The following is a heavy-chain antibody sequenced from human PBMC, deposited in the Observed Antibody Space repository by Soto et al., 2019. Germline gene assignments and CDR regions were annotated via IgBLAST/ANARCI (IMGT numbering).Heavy chain of an antibody. Sequence: PGGSLRLSCAASGFTFSSYWMSRVRQAPGKGLEWVANIKQDGSEKYYVDSVKGRFTISRDNAKNSLYLQMNSLRAEDTAVYYCAREDYDILTGLDAFDIWGQGTMVTVSS. CDR2: IKQDGSEK. CDR3: AREDYDILTGLDAFDI. CDR1: GFTFSSYW. D-gene: IGHD3-9*01. V-gene: IGHV3-7*01. J-gene: IGHJ3*02.